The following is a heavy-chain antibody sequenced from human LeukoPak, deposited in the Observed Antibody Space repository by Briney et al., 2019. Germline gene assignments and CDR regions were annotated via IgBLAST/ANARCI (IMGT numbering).Heavy chain of an antibody. J-gene: IGHJ6*03. V-gene: IGHV3-48*03. CDR2: IGTNGVTT. D-gene: IGHD1-26*01. CDR3: ARCARSGSYNYMDV. Sequence: GGSLRLSCAASGFTFSGYEMNWVRQAPGTGLEWVSHIGTNGVTTVYADSVKGRFTISRDNARNSLYLQMNDLRIEDTAVYYCARCARSGSYNYMDVWGKGTTVTVS. CDR1: GFTFSGYE.